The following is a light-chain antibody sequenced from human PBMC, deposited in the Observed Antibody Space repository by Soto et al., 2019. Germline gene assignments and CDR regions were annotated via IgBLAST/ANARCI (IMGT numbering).Light chain of an antibody. V-gene: IGKV1-5*01. CDR3: QQYNSYPLT. J-gene: IGKJ4*01. Sequence: DIQITHSPSTLSASVLYRVTITCRSSQSISSWLAWYQQKPGKAPKLLIYDASSLESGVPSRFSGSGSGTEFTLTISSLQPDDFATYYCQQYNSYPLTFGGGTKVDIK. CDR2: DAS. CDR1: QSISSW.